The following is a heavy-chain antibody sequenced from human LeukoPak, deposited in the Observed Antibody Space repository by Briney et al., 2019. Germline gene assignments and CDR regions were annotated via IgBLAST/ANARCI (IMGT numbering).Heavy chain of an antibody. CDR3: ARAPIGSSPDDYYDSSGHRPDY. D-gene: IGHD3-22*01. CDR2: INAGNGNT. Sequence: ASVKVSCKASGYTFTSYAMHWVRQAPGQRLEWMGWINAGNGNTKYSQEFQGRVTITRDTSTSTAYMELRSLRSDDTAVYYCARAPIGSSPDDYYDSSGHRPDYWGQGTLVTVSS. CDR1: GYTFTSYA. V-gene: IGHV1-3*01. J-gene: IGHJ4*02.